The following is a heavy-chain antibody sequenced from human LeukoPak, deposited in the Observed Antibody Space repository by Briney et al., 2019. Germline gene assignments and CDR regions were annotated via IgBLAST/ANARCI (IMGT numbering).Heavy chain of an antibody. CDR2: ISWNSGSI. J-gene: IGHJ3*02. Sequence: PGRSLRLSCAASGFTFDDYAMHWVRQAPGKCLEWVAGISWNSGSIGYADSVKGRFTISRDNAKNSLYLQMNSLRAEDIALYYCAKEVYRSGGFDAFDIWGQGTMVTVSS. D-gene: IGHD1-14*01. CDR3: AKEVYRSGGFDAFDI. V-gene: IGHV3-9*03. CDR1: GFTFDDYA.